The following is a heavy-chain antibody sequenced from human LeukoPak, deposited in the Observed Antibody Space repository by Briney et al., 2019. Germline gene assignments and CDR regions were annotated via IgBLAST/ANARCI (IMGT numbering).Heavy chain of an antibody. CDR2: IYPGDSDT. Sequence: GESLKISCKGSGYSFTSYWIGWVRQMPGKGLEWMGIIYPGDSDTRYSPSFQGQVTISADKSISTAYLQWSSLKASDTAMYYCVSTTASYCSSTSCSVFPFDYWGQGTLVTVSS. CDR3: VSTTASYCSSTSCSVFPFDY. CDR1: GYSFTSYW. D-gene: IGHD2-2*01. V-gene: IGHV5-51*01. J-gene: IGHJ4*02.